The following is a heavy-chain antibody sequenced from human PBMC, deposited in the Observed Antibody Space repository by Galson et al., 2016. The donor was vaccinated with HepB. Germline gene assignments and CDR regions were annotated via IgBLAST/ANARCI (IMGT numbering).Heavy chain of an antibody. D-gene: IGHD3-10*01. V-gene: IGHV3-21*01. CDR3: ARGQGGFEGLVH. CDR2: LDGSGTWQ. Sequence: SLRLSCAGSGFRFSDYRTNWFRRAPGKGLEWIPSLDGSGTWQHSSEALKGRFTISSDNGENTLFLQINSLTPQDTAVYYCARGQGGFEGLVHWGQGTLVTVS. CDR1: GFRFSDYR. J-gene: IGHJ4*02.